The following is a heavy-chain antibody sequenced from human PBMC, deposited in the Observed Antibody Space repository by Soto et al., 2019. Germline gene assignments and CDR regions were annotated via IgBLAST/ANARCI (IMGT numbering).Heavy chain of an antibody. Sequence: QVQLQESGPGLVKPSETLSLTCTVSGGSISSYYWSWIRQPPGKGLEWIGYIYYSGRTNYNPSLKSRVTIAVDTSKNQFSLKLSSVTAADTAVYYCARDGSAAYCGGDCYPAAFDIWGQGTMVTVSS. CDR2: IYYSGRT. V-gene: IGHV4-59*01. CDR3: ARDGSAAYCGGDCYPAAFDI. CDR1: GGSISSYY. J-gene: IGHJ3*02. D-gene: IGHD2-21*02.